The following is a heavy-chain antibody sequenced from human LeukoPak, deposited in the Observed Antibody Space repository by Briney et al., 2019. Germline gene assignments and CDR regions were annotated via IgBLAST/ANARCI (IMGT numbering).Heavy chain of an antibody. CDR1: GYSISTGYY. D-gene: IGHD6-13*01. J-gene: IGHJ6*03. CDR2: IFHSGTT. Sequence: SETLSLTCTVSGYSISTGYYWGWIRQSPEKGLEWIGSIFHSGTTYHNPSLKSRVTLSVDTSKNQFSLRLSSVTAADTAVYFCVKSIASAGTNSCYYMDVWGKGTTVTVSS. CDR3: VKSIASAGTNSCYYMDV. V-gene: IGHV4-38-2*02.